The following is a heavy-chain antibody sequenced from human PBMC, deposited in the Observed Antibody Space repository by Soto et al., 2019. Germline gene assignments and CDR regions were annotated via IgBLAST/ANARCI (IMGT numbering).Heavy chain of an antibody. V-gene: IGHV3-7*01. CDR3: ASSVMTTVTSNWFDP. Sequence: GGSLRLSCAASGFTFSSYWMSWVRQAPGKGLEWVANIKQDGSEKYYVDSVKGRFTISRDNAKNSLYLQMNSLRAEDTAVYYCASSVMTTVTSNWFDPWGQGTLVTVSS. CDR1: GFTFSSYW. J-gene: IGHJ5*02. D-gene: IGHD4-4*01. CDR2: IKQDGSEK.